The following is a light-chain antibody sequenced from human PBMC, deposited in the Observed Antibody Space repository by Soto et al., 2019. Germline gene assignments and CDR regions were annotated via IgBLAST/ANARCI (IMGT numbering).Light chain of an antibody. V-gene: IGLV6-57*02. J-gene: IGLJ2*01. CDR3: QSYDSNNHERV. Sequence: NFMLTQPHSVSASPGKTVTISCTGSSGSIASNYVQWYQQRPGSAPTTVIYEDNQRPSGVPDRFSGSIDSSSNSASLTISGLKTEDEADYYCQSYDSNNHERVFGGGTKLTVL. CDR1: SGSIASNY. CDR2: EDN.